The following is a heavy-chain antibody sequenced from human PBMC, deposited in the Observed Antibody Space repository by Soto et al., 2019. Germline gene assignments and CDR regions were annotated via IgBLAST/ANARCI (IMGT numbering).Heavy chain of an antibody. Sequence: QVQLQESGPGLVKPSQTLSLTCTVSGGSISSGNYYWSWIRQPPGKGLEWIGFISYSGSTYYSTSLKCRVTISVDTSKSQFSLSLGFVPAADTSGYYCASMGTPATGLYFFDYWGQGSLVTVSS. V-gene: IGHV4-30-4*01. J-gene: IGHJ4*02. D-gene: IGHD2-15*01. CDR3: ASMGTPATGLYFFDY. CDR1: GGSISSGNYY. CDR2: ISYSGST.